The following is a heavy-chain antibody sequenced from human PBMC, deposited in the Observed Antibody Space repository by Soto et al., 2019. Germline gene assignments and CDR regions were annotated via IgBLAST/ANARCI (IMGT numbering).Heavy chain of an antibody. Sequence: SLXXSCKGXGXVFTNYWIAXXRQMPGKGLEWMGIIYPSDSDIKYSPSFQGQVTISADKSISAAYLQWSSLKASDTAMYYCARASSYYDFGNVYYNLDYWGQGTLVTVSS. CDR1: GXVFTNYW. CDR3: ARASSYYDFGNVYYNLDY. J-gene: IGHJ4*02. CDR2: IYPSDSDI. D-gene: IGHD3-3*01. V-gene: IGHV5-51*01.